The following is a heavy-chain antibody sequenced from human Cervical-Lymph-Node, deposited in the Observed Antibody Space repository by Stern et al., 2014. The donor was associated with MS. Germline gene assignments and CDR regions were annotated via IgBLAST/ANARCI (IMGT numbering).Heavy chain of an antibody. CDR2: IYYSGST. Sequence: QLQLQESGPGLVKPSQTLSLTCTVSGGSISSGDYYWSWIRQPPGKGLEWIGYIYYSGSTYYNPSLKSRVPISVDTSKNQFSLKLSSVTAADTAVYYCARGGYGSPSFFDYWGQGTLVTVSS. V-gene: IGHV4-30-4*01. CDR3: ARGGYGSPSFFDY. D-gene: IGHD6-6*01. CDR1: GGSISSGDYY. J-gene: IGHJ4*02.